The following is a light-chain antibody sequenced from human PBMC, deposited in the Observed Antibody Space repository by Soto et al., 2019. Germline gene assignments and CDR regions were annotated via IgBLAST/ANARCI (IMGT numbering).Light chain of an antibody. V-gene: IGKV3-11*01. CDR3: QQRSNWPPIT. CDR2: DAS. CDR1: QSISNSY. Sequence: EIVLTQSPVTLSLSPGERATLSCRASQSISNSYLAWYQQKPGQAPRLLIYDASNRATGIPARFSGSGSGTDFTLTISSLEPEDFAVYYCQQRSNWPPITFGQGTRLEIK. J-gene: IGKJ5*01.